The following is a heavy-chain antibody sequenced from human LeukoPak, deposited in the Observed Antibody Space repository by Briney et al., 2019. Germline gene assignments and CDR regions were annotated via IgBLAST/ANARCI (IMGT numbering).Heavy chain of an antibody. Sequence: GGCLRLSCSAFGFTFSSYAMSWVRQAPGKGLEWVSSIIGSGVSTYYADSVKGRFTISRDNAKNSLYLQVNSLRAEDTAVYYCARVGPVVVVGSTRNYYYGMDVWGQGTTVTVSS. CDR2: IIGSGVST. CDR1: GFTFSSYA. D-gene: IGHD2-15*01. V-gene: IGHV3-23*01. J-gene: IGHJ6*02. CDR3: ARVGPVVVVGSTRNYYYGMDV.